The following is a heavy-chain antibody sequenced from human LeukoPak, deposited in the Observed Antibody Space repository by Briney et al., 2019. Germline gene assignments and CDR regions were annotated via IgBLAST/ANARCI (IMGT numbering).Heavy chain of an antibody. CDR1: GGSISSGGYY. J-gene: IGHJ4*02. CDR3: ARELFGALHFDY. V-gene: IGHV4-31*03. Sequence: SETLSLTCTVSGGSISSGGYYWSWIRQHPGKGLEWIGYIYYSGSTYYNPSLKSRVTISVDTSKNQFSLKLSSVTAADTAVYYCARELFGALHFDYWGQGTLVTVSS. CDR2: IYYSGST. D-gene: IGHD3-3*01.